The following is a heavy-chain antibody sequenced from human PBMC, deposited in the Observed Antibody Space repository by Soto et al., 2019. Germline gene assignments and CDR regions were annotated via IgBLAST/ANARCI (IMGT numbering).Heavy chain of an antibody. J-gene: IGHJ6*02. V-gene: IGHV3-9*01. Sequence: SLRRSCVASGFNFDDHVMHWVRQVPGKGLEWVGHINWDGYSIGYGGSVRGRFSISRDNAKNTLYLQMNSLRPEDTALYFCARSWSGTTSGRVDVWGQGTTVTVSS. CDR3: ARSWSGTTSGRVDV. CDR1: GFNFDDHV. D-gene: IGHD3-3*01. CDR2: INWDGYSI.